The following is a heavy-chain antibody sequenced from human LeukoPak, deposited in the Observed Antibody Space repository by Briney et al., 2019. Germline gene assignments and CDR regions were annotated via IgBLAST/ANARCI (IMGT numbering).Heavy chain of an antibody. CDR1: GYTFTGYY. CDR3: ARAFYDGLPSNYWLDY. V-gene: IGHV1-2*02. CDR2: INPNSGGT. Sequence: ASVKVSCKTSGYTFTGYYMNWVRKAPGQGPEWMGWINPNSGGTNLAQRFQGRVSMTRDTSISTVYMELSSLRSDDTAVYYCARAFYDGLPSNYWLDYWGQGTLITVSS. J-gene: IGHJ4*02. D-gene: IGHD3-9*01.